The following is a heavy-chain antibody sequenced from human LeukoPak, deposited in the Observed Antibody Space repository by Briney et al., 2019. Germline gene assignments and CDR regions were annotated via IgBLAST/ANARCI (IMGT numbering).Heavy chain of an antibody. V-gene: IGHV1-18*01. CDR1: GGTFSSYA. CDR2: ISAYNGNT. D-gene: IGHD3-10*01. J-gene: IGHJ3*02. Sequence: ASVKVSCKASGGTFSSYAISWVRQAPGQGLEWMGWISAYNGNTNYAQKLQGRVTMTTDTSTSTAYMELRSLRTDDTAVYYCARDPPIGGADVFDIWGQGTMVTVSS. CDR3: ARDPPIGGADVFDI.